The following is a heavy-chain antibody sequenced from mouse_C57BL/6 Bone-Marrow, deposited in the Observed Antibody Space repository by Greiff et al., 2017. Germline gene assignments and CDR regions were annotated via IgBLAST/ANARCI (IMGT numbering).Heavy chain of an antibody. CDR1: GYTFTSYW. CDR2: IYPGSGST. J-gene: IGHJ1*03. CDR3: SRSYYYGRGGV. Sequence: QVQLQQPGAELVKPGASVKMSCKASGYTFTSYWITWVKQRPGQGLEWIGDIYPGSGSTKYNEKFKSKATLTVDTSSSTAYMQLSSLTSDDSAVYYCSRSYYYGRGGVWGTGTTVTVSS. D-gene: IGHD1-1*01. V-gene: IGHV1-55*01.